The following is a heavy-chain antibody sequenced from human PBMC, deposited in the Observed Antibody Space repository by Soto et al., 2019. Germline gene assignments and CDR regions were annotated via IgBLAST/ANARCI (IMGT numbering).Heavy chain of an antibody. D-gene: IGHD3-10*01. V-gene: IGHV3-73*01. CDR1: GFTFSGSA. J-gene: IGHJ4*02. CDR3: TSSPKTYYYGSGSSLHGY. Sequence: GGSLRLSCAASGFTFSGSAMHWVRQASGKGLEWVGRIRSKANSYATAYAASVKGRFTISRDDSKNTAYLQMNSLKTEDTAVYYCTSSPKTYYYGSGSSLHGYWGQGTLVTVSS. CDR2: IRSKANSYAT.